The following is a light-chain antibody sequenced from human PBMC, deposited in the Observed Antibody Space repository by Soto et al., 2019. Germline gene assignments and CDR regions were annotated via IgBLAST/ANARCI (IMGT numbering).Light chain of an antibody. J-gene: IGLJ1*01. CDR1: SSDVGGYKY. V-gene: IGLV2-14*01. CDR3: SSYTSSSTPYV. Sequence: QSVLTQPASVSGSPGQSITISCTGTSSDVGGYKYVSWYQQHPGKAPKIMIYEVSNRPSGVSNRFSGSKSGNTASLTISGLQAEDEADYYCSSYTSSSTPYVFGTGTKLTVL. CDR2: EVS.